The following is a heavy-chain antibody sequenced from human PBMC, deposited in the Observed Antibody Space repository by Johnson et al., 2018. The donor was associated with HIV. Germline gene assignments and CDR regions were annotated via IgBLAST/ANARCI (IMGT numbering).Heavy chain of an antibody. Sequence: MQLVESGGGVVQPGRSLRLSCAASGFTFSRYGMHWVRQAPGKGLEWVAFISHDERIEYYGDSVKGRFTISRDNPWNTLYLQMNNLTSEDTGAYYCAKSIVVVLVGDNDDAFDMWGLGTMVTVSS. J-gene: IGHJ3*02. D-gene: IGHD2-21*01. CDR1: GFTFSRYG. CDR3: AKSIVVVLVGDNDDAFDM. CDR2: ISHDERIE. V-gene: IGHV3-30*18.